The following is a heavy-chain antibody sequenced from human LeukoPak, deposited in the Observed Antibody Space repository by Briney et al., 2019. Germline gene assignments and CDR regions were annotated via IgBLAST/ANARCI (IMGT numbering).Heavy chain of an antibody. CDR1: GFTFSSYV. Sequence: GSLRLSCAASGFTFSSYVMNWVRQAPGKGLEWVSSISDNGVTRYYADSVKGRFTISRDNSDNTVYLQMNSLRAEDTAIYYCAKAPAPYYYYYGMDVWGQGTAVTVYS. V-gene: IGHV3-23*01. J-gene: IGHJ6*02. CDR3: AKAPAPYYYYYGMDV. CDR2: ISDNGVTR.